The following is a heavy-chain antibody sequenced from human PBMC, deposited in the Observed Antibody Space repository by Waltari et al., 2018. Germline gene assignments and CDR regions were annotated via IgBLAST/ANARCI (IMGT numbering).Heavy chain of an antibody. CDR3: ARESTKSERLWDGMDV. V-gene: IGHV1-69*05. Sequence: QVQLVQSGAEVKKPGSSVKVSCKASGGTFSSYAISWVRQAPGQGLEWMGGIIPMFGTANDAQKFQGRVTITTDESTSTADMELSSLRSEDTAVYYCARESTKSERLWDGMDVWGQGTTVTVSS. J-gene: IGHJ6*02. CDR2: IIPMFGTA. CDR1: GGTFSSYA. D-gene: IGHD3-16*01.